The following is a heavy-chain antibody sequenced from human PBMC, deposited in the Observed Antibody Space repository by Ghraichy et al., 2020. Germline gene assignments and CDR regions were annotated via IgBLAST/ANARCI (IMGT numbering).Heavy chain of an antibody. CDR3: ARDHGHTTYHDY. CDR2: IIPIFGTA. CDR1: RGTFSSYA. V-gene: IGHV1-69*13. J-gene: IGHJ4*02. Sequence: SVKVSCKASRGTFSSYAISWVRQAPGQGLEWMGGIIPIFGTANYAQKFQGRVTITADESTSTAYMELSSLRSEDTAVYYCARDHGHTTYHDYWGQGTLVTVSS. D-gene: IGHD1-26*01.